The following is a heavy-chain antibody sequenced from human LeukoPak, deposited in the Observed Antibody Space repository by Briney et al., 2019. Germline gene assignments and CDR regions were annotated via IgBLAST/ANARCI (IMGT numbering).Heavy chain of an antibody. CDR1: GFTFSSYW. J-gene: IGHJ3*02. D-gene: IGHD3-9*01. CDR3: AREVHDILTGYTKSAFDI. CDR2: INSDGSST. V-gene: IGHV3-74*01. Sequence: GGSLRLSCAASGFTFSSYWMHWVRQAPGKGLVWVSRINSDGSSTSYADSVKGRFTISRDNAKNTLYLQMNSLRAEDTAVYYCAREVHDILTGYTKSAFDIWGQGTMVTVSS.